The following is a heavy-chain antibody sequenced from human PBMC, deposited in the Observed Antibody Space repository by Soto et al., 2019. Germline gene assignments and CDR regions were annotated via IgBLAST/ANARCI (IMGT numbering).Heavy chain of an antibody. V-gene: IGHV1-18*01. CDR2: ISAYNGNT. J-gene: IGHJ4*02. CDR3: ARDGRIAAAGPSDKFDY. CDR1: GYTFTSYG. D-gene: IGHD6-13*01. Sequence: ASVKVSCKASGYTFTSYGISWVRQAPGQGLEWMGWISAYNGNTNYAQKLQGRVTMTTDTSTSTAYMELRSLRSDDTAVYYCARDGRIAAAGPSDKFDYWGKGTLVTVSS.